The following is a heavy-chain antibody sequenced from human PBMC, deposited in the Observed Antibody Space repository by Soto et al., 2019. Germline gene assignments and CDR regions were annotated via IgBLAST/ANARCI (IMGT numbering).Heavy chain of an antibody. CDR1: AFTFSSYA. Sequence: SLRLSCAASAFTFSSYAMHWVRQAPGKGLEWVALISFDGSNTYYADSVKGRFTISRDNSRNTLSLHMDSLRAEDTAVYYCARDLFIRVGSLSYTLNMWGQGTRVTVS. V-gene: IGHV3-33*05. J-gene: IGHJ3*02. D-gene: IGHD1-26*01. CDR3: ARDLFIRVGSLSYTLNM. CDR2: ISFDGSNT.